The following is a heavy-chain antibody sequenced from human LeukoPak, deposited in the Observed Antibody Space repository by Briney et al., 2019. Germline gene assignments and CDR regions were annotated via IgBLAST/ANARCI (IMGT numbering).Heavy chain of an antibody. CDR2: IQYSGST. V-gene: IGHV4-59*01. CDR3: ARDRITMVRGVISWFDP. J-gene: IGHJ5*02. D-gene: IGHD3-10*01. Sequence: SETLSLTCTVSGGSISSYYWSWIRQPPGKGLEWIGYIQYSGSTNYNPSLKSRVTISVDTSKNQFSLKLSSVTAADTAVYYCARDRITMVRGVISWFDPWGQGTLVTVSS. CDR1: GGSISSYY.